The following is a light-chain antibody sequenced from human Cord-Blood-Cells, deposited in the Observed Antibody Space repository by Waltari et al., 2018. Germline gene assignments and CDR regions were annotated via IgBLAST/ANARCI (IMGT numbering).Light chain of an antibody. CDR2: LGS. CDR1: QSLLHSNGYNS. J-gene: IGKJ1*01. CDR3: MQALQTPWT. V-gene: IGKV2-28*01. Sequence: DIVMTQSPLSLPVTPGEPASISCRSSQSLLHSNGYNSLEWYLQKPGQSPQLLIYLGSTRASGVPDRFSGSGSGTDFTLKISRVEAEDVGVYYCMQALQTPWTFGQGTKVEIK.